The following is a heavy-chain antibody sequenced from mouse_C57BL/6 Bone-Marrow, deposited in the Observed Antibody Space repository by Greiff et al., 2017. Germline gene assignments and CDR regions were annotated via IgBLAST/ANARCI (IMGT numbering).Heavy chain of an antibody. CDR3: TIFYYYGSSYGY. V-gene: IGHV1-15*01. CDR2: IDPATGGT. Sequence: VQLQQSGAELVRPGASVTLSCKASGYTFTDYEMHWVKQTPVHGLEWIGAIDPATGGTAYNQKFKGKAILTADKSSSTAYMELRSLTSEDSAVYCCTIFYYYGSSYGYWGQGTTLTVSS. D-gene: IGHD1-1*01. CDR1: GYTFTDYE. J-gene: IGHJ2*01.